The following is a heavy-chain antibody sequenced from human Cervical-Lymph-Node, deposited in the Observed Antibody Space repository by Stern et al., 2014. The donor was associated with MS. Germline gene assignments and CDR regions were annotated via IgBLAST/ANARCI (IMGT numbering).Heavy chain of an antibody. D-gene: IGHD3-22*01. V-gene: IGHV2-70*04. J-gene: IGHJ4*02. CDR2: IGWDDDK. CDR3: ARSFYDYESAALGPFDY. CDR1: GFSLSTSGMR. Sequence: QVTLRESGPALVKPTQALTLTCTFSGFSLSTSGMRVSWIRQPPGKALEWLARIGWDDDKFYSTSLKTRLTISKDTSKNQVVFTMTNMDTVDTATYYCARSFYDYESAALGPFDYWGQGTLVTVSS.